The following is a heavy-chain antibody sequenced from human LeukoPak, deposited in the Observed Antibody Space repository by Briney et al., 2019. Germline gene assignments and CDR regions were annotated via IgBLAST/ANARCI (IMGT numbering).Heavy chain of an antibody. CDR2: ISGSGGST. J-gene: IGHJ4*02. V-gene: IGHV3-23*01. D-gene: IGHD6-19*01. CDR1: GFTFSSYA. CDR3: AKDSLVGGWLVGYSFDS. Sequence: GGSLRLSCAASGFTFSSYAMSWVRQAPGKGREWLSAISGSGGSTYYADSAEGRFTISRDNSKNTLFLQMNSLRAEDTAVYYCAKDSLVGGWLVGYSFDSWGQGTLVTVSS.